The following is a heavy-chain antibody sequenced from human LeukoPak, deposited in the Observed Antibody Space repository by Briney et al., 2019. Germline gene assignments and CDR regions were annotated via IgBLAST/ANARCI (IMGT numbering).Heavy chain of an antibody. CDR3: ARRLVTAGITDFFDS. V-gene: IGHV3-23*01. Sequence: GGSLRLSCAASGFTFSNAWVSWVRQAPGAGLEWVSAISPAGDSTTDADSVKGRFTISRDNSKSTLYLQMNGLTAEDTALYYCARRLVTAGITDFFDSWGQGTLVSVSS. J-gene: IGHJ4*02. CDR1: GFTFSNAW. CDR2: ISPAGDST. D-gene: IGHD2-2*01.